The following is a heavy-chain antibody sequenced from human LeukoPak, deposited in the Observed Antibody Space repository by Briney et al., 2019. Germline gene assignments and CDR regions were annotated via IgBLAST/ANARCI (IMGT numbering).Heavy chain of an antibody. D-gene: IGHD3-10*01. CDR2: IILILGIA. Sequence: ASGKVSCKASGGTFSSYAISWVRQAPGQGLEWMGRIILILGIANYAQKSQGRVTITADKSTSTAYMELSSLRSEDTAVYYCARESYYYGSGSYYPFDYWGQGTLVTVSS. CDR1: GGTFSSYA. V-gene: IGHV1-69*04. J-gene: IGHJ4*02. CDR3: ARESYYYGSGSYYPFDY.